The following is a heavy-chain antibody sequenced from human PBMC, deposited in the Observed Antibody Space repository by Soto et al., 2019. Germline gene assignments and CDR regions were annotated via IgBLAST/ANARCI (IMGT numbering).Heavy chain of an antibody. Sequence: QVQLVESGGGVVQPGRSLRLSCAASGFTFSSYGMHWVRQAPGKGLEWVAVIAYDGSNKYYADSVKGRFTISRDNSKNTQYLQMNSVRAEDTAVYYCAKCGGRNSFDYWGQGTLVNVSS. J-gene: IGHJ4*02. CDR1: GFTFSSYG. CDR3: AKCGGRNSFDY. CDR2: IAYDGSNK. D-gene: IGHD4-4*01. V-gene: IGHV3-30*18.